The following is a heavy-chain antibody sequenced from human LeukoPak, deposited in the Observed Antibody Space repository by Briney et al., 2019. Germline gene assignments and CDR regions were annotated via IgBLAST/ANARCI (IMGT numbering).Heavy chain of an antibody. CDR1: DDSISSSSYY. Sequence: SETLSLTCTVSDDSISSSSYYWGWIRQPPGKGLEWIGAIYYRGSTYYNPSLMSRVTISVDTSKKQFSLKLSSVTAADTAAYYCAREQLVKGFDPWGQGTLVTVSS. CDR3: AREQLVKGFDP. D-gene: IGHD6-6*01. CDR2: IYYRGST. J-gene: IGHJ5*02. V-gene: IGHV4-39*01.